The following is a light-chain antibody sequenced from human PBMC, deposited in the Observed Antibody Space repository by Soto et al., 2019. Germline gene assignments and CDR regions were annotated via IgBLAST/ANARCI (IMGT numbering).Light chain of an antibody. J-gene: IGKJ4*01. CDR3: HQFRSYPQT. V-gene: IGKV3-20*01. Sequence: EIVLTQSPATLSLSPLDIATFSFMASQGVCGNFPCSHQSPTEAPRLLIYGAASRATGIPDGFSGGGSGRNVTLTIIRRVPQDFSVDYYHQFRSYPQTFGVGIKVDI. CDR2: GAA. CDR1: QGVCGN.